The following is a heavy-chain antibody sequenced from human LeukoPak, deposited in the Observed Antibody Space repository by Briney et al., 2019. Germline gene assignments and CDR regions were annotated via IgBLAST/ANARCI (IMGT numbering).Heavy chain of an antibody. Sequence: PSETLSLTCAVSGYSISSGYYWGWIRQPPGKGLEWIGSIYHSGSTYYNPSLKSRVTISVDTSKNQFSLKLSSVIAADTAVYYCARHRSGSPVSAFDIWGQGTMVTVSS. CDR2: IYHSGST. V-gene: IGHV4-38-2*01. J-gene: IGHJ3*02. D-gene: IGHD1-26*01. CDR1: GYSISSGYY. CDR3: ARHRSGSPVSAFDI.